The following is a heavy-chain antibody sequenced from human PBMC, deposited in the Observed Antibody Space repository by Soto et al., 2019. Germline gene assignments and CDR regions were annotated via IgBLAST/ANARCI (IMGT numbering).Heavy chain of an antibody. V-gene: IGHV4-34*01. Sequence: QVQLQQWGAGLLKPSETLSLTCAVYGGSFSGYYWSWIRQPPGKGLEWIGEINHSGSTNYNPSLKSRVTISVDTSKNQFPLKLSSVTAADTAGYYCARGGTTGLAYWGQGTLVTVSS. CDR1: GGSFSGYY. CDR2: INHSGST. D-gene: IGHD1-1*01. J-gene: IGHJ4*02. CDR3: ARGGTTGLAY.